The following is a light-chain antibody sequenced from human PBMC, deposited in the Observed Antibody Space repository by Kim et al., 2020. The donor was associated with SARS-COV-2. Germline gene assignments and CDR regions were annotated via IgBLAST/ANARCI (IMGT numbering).Light chain of an antibody. CDR3: QVWDSNTVV. CDR2: KDS. J-gene: IGLJ3*02. V-gene: IGLV3-9*01. Sequence: VALDKMARMKCGGNNIGNRLVNWYQQKRGQAPVMVIYKDSKRPSGIPEGFSGSNSGKAATLTISRAQAGDEADYYCQVWDSNTVVFGGGTQLTVL. CDR1: NIGNRL.